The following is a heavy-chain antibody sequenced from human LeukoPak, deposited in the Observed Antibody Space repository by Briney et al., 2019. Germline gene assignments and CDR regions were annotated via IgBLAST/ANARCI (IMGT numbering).Heavy chain of an antibody. Sequence: PGGSLRLSCAASGFTFSSYSMNWVRQAPGKGLEWVSSISSSSSYIYYADSVKGRFTISRDNAKNSLYLQMNSLRAEDTAVYYCARAGSIVGTYYDFWSGYWLGWFDPWGQGTLVTVSS. CDR1: GFTFSSYS. D-gene: IGHD3-3*01. CDR2: ISSSSSYI. V-gene: IGHV3-21*01. J-gene: IGHJ5*02. CDR3: ARAGSIVGTYYDFWSGYWLGWFDP.